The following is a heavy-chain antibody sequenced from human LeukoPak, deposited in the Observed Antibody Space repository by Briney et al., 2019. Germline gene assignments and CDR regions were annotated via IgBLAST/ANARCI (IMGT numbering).Heavy chain of an antibody. CDR1: GFTFSSYA. Sequence: GRSLRLSCAASGFTFSSYAMHWVRQAPGKGLEWVAVISYDGSNKYYADSVKGRFTISRDNSKNTLYLQMNSLRAEDTAVYYCARGGGSYGYYYYYGMDVWGQGTTVTVSS. V-gene: IGHV3-30*14. CDR2: ISYDGSNK. J-gene: IGHJ6*02. CDR3: ARGGGSYGYYYYYGMDV. D-gene: IGHD1-26*01.